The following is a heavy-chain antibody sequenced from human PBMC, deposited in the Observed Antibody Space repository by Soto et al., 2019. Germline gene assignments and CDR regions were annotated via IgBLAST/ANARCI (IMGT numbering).Heavy chain of an antibody. D-gene: IGHD2-15*01. Sequence: EVQLLDSGGGLVQPGGSLRLSCAASGFTFSSYAMSWVRQAPGKGLEWVSAISGSAITTYYADSVKGRLTISRDNSKNTAYLQMTSLRAEETAIYSCATVIVAGGGMDVWGRGTTVTVSS. CDR1: GFTFSSYA. CDR2: ISGSAITT. CDR3: ATVIVAGGGMDV. V-gene: IGHV3-23*01. J-gene: IGHJ6*02.